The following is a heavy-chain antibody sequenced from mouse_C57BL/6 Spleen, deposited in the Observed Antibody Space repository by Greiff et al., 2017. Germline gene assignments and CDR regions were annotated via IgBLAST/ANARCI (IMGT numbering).Heavy chain of an antibody. CDR3: ARIYDGYYGFAY. Sequence: VQGVEPGAELAKPGASVKLSCKASGYTFTSYWMHWVKQRPGQGLEWIGYINPSSGYTKYNQKFKDKATLTADKSSSTAYMQLSSLTYEDSAVYYCARIYDGYYGFAYWGQGTLVTVSA. V-gene: IGHV1-7*01. D-gene: IGHD2-3*01. J-gene: IGHJ3*01. CDR1: GYTFTSYW. CDR2: INPSSGYT.